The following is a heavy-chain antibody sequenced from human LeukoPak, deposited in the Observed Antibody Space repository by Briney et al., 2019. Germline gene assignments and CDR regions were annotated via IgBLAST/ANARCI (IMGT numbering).Heavy chain of an antibody. D-gene: IGHD2-2*01. V-gene: IGHV3-9*01. CDR2: ISWNSGSI. CDR1: GFTFDDYA. CDR3: AKDVHLGYCSSTSCYDLGYYYYGMDV. J-gene: IGHJ6*02. Sequence: SLRLSCAASGFTFDDYAMHWVRQAPGKGLEWVSGISWNSGSIGYADSVKGLFTISRDNAKNSLYLQMNSLRAEDTALYYCAKDVHLGYCSSTSCYDLGYYYYGMDVWGQGTTVTVSS.